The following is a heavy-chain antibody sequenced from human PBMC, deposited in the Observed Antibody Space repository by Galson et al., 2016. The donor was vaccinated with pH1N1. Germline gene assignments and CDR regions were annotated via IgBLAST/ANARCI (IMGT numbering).Heavy chain of an antibody. CDR1: GYTFSSFY. J-gene: IGHJ4*02. V-gene: IGHV1-46*01. CDR2: IDPSGVTT. CDR3: ARDAGSYYGYFDY. D-gene: IGHD3-10*01. Sequence: SCKASGYTFSSFYMHWVRQAPGQGHEWIGIIDPSGVTTIYAQKFQGRVTLTRDTSTRTVYMELTSLRSEDTAVYYCARDAGSYYGYFDYWGQGTLVTVSS.